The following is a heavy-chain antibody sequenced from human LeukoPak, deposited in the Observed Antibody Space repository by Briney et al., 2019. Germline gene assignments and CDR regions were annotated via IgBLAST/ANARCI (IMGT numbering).Heavy chain of an antibody. D-gene: IGHD2-21*02. CDR3: ARVRLAYCGGDCGSDY. J-gene: IGHJ4*02. Sequence: ASVKVSCKASGYTFTSYGISWVRQAPGQGLEWMGWISAYNGNTNYAQKLQGRVTMTTDTSTSTAYMELRSLRSDDTAVYYCARVRLAYCGGDCGSDYWGQGTLVTVSS. CDR1: GYTFTSYG. V-gene: IGHV1-18*01. CDR2: ISAYNGNT.